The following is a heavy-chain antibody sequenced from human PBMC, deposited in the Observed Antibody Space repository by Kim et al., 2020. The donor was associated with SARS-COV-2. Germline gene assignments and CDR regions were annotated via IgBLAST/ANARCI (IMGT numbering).Heavy chain of an antibody. CDR3: ARWRWAHSEYDY. CDR2: IKQGESEK. CDR1: GFTFRSYY. D-gene: IGHD3-10*01. V-gene: IGHV3-7*01. Sequence: GGSLRLSCTASGFTFRSYYMSWVRQAPGKGPEWVAHIKQGESEKYYVGSVKGRFSISRDNAKNSLYLQMNSLRAEDTAVYYCARWRWAHSEYDYWGQGTLVTVSS. J-gene: IGHJ4*02.